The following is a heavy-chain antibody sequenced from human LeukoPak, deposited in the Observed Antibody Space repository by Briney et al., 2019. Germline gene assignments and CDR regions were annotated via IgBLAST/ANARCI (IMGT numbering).Heavy chain of an antibody. D-gene: IGHD3-9*01. CDR3: ARAPNYDILTGYYVR. Sequence: GGSLRLSRAASGFTFSSYEMNWVRQAPGKGLEWVSYISSSGSTIYYADSVKGRFTISRDNAKNSLYLQMNSLRAEDTAVYYCARAPNYDILTGYYVRWGQGTLVTVSS. CDR2: ISSSGSTI. CDR1: GFTFSSYE. J-gene: IGHJ4*02. V-gene: IGHV3-48*03.